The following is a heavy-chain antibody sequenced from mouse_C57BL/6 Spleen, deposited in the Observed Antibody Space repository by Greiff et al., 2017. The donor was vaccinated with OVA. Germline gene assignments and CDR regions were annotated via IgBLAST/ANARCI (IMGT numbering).Heavy chain of an antibody. V-gene: IGHV1-69*01. Sequence: VKLQQPGAELVMPGASVKLSCKASGYTFTSYWMHWVKQRPGQGLEWIGEIDPSDSYTNYNQKFKGKSTLTVDKSSSTAYMQLSSLTSEDSAVYYCAIYYGNYDAMDYWGQGTSVTVSS. J-gene: IGHJ4*01. CDR2: IDPSDSYT. CDR3: AIYYGNYDAMDY. CDR1: GYTFTSYW. D-gene: IGHD2-1*01.